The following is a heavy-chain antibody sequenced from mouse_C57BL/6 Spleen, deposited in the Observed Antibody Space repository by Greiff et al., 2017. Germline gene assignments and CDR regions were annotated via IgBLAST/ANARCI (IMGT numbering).Heavy chain of an antibody. J-gene: IGHJ1*03. CDR1: GYTFTSYW. V-gene: IGHV1-52*01. Sequence: QVQLQQPGAELVRPGSSVKLSCKASGYTFTSYWMHWVKQRPIQGLEWIGNIDPSDSETHYTQKFKDKATLTVDKSSSTAYMQLSSLTSEDSAVYYCASVGIYYGNYDWYFDVWGTGTTVTVSS. CDR2: IDPSDSET. D-gene: IGHD2-1*01. CDR3: ASVGIYYGNYDWYFDV.